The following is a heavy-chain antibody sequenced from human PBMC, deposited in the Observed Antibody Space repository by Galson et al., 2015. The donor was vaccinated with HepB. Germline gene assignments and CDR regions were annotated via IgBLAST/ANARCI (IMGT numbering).Heavy chain of an antibody. CDR2: INAGNGNT. Sequence: SVKVSCKASGYTFTSYAMHWVRQAPGQRLEWMGWINAGNGNTKYSQKFQGRVTITRDTSESTAYMELSSLRSEDTAVYYCARDRITIFGVVIIDEWSGGMDVWGQGTTVTVSS. D-gene: IGHD3-3*01. J-gene: IGHJ6*02. CDR3: ARDRITIFGVVIIDEWSGGMDV. CDR1: GYTFTSYA. V-gene: IGHV1-3*01.